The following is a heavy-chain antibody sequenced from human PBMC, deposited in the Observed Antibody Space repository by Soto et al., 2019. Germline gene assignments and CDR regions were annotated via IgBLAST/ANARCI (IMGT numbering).Heavy chain of an antibody. CDR1: GGTFSSYA. D-gene: IGHD3-22*01. J-gene: IGHJ4*02. V-gene: IGHV1-69*13. CDR3: ARGRETYYYDSSGYYFGC. Sequence: SVKVSCKASGGTFSSYAISWVRQAPGQGLEWMGGIIPIFGTANYAQKFQGRVTITADESTSTAYMELSSLRSEDTAVYYCARGRETYYYDSSGYYFGCWGQGTLVTVSS. CDR2: IIPIFGTA.